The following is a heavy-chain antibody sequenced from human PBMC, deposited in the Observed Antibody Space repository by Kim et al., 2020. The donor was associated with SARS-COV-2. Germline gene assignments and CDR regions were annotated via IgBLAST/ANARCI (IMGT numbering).Heavy chain of an antibody. D-gene: IGHD1-26*01. CDR3: ARAVVGADLTYYFDY. Sequence: SETLSLTCTVSGGSISSYYWSWIRQPPGKGLEWIGYIYYSGSTNYNPSLKSRVTISVDTSKNQFSLKLSSVTAADTAVYYCARAVVGADLTYYFDYWGQGTLVTVSS. V-gene: IGHV4-59*13. J-gene: IGHJ4*02. CDR2: IYYSGST. CDR1: GGSISSYY.